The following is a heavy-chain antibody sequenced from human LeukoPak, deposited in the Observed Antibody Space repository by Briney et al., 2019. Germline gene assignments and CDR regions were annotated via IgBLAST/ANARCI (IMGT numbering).Heavy chain of an antibody. D-gene: IGHD2-2*01. CDR1: GYTFTGYY. V-gene: IGHV1-2*02. J-gene: IGHJ6*03. Sequence: GASVKVSCKASGYTFTGYYMHWVRQAPGQGLEWMGWINPNSGGTNYAQKFQGRVTMTRDTSISTAYMELSRLRSDDTAVYYCARWGYQNDYYYYYMDVWGKGTTVTVSS. CDR3: ARWGYQNDYYYYYMDV. CDR2: INPNSGGT.